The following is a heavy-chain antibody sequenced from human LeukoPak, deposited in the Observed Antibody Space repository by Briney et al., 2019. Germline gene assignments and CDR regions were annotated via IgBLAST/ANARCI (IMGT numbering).Heavy chain of an antibody. V-gene: IGHV4-59*01. CDR1: LDSTTSNF. CDR3: ARVQYSSGWPIHFDY. D-gene: IGHD6-19*01. J-gene: IGHJ4*02. CDR2: ISYSGST. Sequence: SETLSLTCTVSLDSTTSNFWSWIRQPPGKGLEWIGYISYSGSTNYNPSLKSRVTISVDTSKNQFSLKLSSVTAADTAVYYCARVQYSSGWPIHFDYWGQGTLVTVSS.